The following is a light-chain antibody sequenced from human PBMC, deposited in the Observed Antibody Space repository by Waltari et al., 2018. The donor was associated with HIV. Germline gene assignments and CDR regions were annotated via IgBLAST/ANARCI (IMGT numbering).Light chain of an antibody. Sequence: EVVLTQSPGPLSLSPGERATLSCRASQSVISNYLAGYQQTPGQAPRLLIYGASSRATGIPDRFSGSESGTEFTLTISRLEPEDFAVYYCQQYAASPFTFGGGTKLEIK. CDR2: GAS. V-gene: IGKV3-20*01. J-gene: IGKJ4*01. CDR1: QSVISNY. CDR3: QQYAASPFT.